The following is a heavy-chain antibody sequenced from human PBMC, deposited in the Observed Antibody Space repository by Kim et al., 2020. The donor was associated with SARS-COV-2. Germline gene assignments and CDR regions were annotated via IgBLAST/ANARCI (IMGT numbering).Heavy chain of an antibody. D-gene: IGHD2-15*01. CDR3: ARGRLIGYCSGGSCSFTPFDS. CDR1: GFTFSSHT. J-gene: IGHJ4*02. CDR2: ISSSPSSSYI. V-gene: IGHV3-21*06. Sequence: GGSLRLSCAASGFTFSSHTMNWVRQAPGKGLEWISSISSSPSSSYIYYTDSVKCRFTISRDNDKNSLYLQMNSLRVEDTAVYYCARGRLIGYCSGGSCSFTPFDSWGQGALVTVSS.